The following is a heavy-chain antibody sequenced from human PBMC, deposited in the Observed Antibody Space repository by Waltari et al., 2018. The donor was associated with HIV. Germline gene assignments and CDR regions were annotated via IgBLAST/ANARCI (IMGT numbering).Heavy chain of an antibody. Sequence: QVQLVQSGAEVKKPGASVTVSCKAYGYNFTSHGIHWVRQAPGQRLEWMAWVNPDNGNTKYSRIFQARVTVTRDTFTSTAYMALSTLRSEETAIYYCVRGPTCSGGTCYSFFDYWGQGTLVSVSS. CDR1: GYNFTSHG. CDR2: VNPDNGNT. D-gene: IGHD2-15*01. J-gene: IGHJ4*02. V-gene: IGHV1-3*01. CDR3: VRGPTCSGGTCYSFFDY.